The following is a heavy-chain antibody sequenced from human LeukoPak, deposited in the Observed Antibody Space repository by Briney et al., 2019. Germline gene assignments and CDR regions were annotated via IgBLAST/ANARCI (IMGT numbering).Heavy chain of an antibody. CDR3: LCGWYLDY. CDR1: GFTFSSYA. V-gene: IGHV3-23*01. Sequence: GGSLRLSCAASGFTFSSYAMSWVRQAPGKGLEWVSAISDRGGSTYYADSVKGRFTISRDNSRNTLYLQMNSLRAEDTAIYYCLCGWYLDYWGRGTLVTVSS. CDR2: ISDRGGST. D-gene: IGHD6-19*01. J-gene: IGHJ4*02.